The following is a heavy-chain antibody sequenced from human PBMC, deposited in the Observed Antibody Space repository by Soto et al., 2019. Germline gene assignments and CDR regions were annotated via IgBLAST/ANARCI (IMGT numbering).Heavy chain of an antibody. V-gene: IGHV3-74*01. D-gene: IGHD1-1*01. CDR1: GFTFSSYW. J-gene: IGHJ6*02. CDR2: ISGDGSRT. Sequence: EVQVVESGGDSVQPGGSLRLSCAASGFTFSSYWMHWVSQVPGKGLVWVSRISGDGSRTNYADSVKGRFTISRDNAKNTLYLQMNSLRAEDTAVYYCARGLSCYYGLDVWGQGTTVSV. CDR3: ARGLSCYYGLDV.